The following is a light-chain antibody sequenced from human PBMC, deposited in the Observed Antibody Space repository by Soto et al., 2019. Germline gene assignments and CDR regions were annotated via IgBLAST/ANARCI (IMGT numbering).Light chain of an antibody. CDR2: AAS. CDR3: QQYGSSRWT. J-gene: IGKJ1*01. V-gene: IGKV3-20*01. Sequence: EVVLTQSPGTLSLSPGERTTLSCRASQRISSSYLAWYQQKPGQAPRLLIYAASSRATGIPDRFSGSGSGTDFTLTIGRLESEDFAVYYCQQYGSSRWTFGQGTKVEIK. CDR1: QRISSSY.